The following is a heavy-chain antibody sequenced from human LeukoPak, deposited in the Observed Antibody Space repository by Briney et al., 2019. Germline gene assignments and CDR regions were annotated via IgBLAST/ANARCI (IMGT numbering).Heavy chain of an antibody. D-gene: IGHD2-2*01. V-gene: IGHV3-30*03. CDR3: ARDPIDRVYQLPPSPAWFDP. Sequence: GGSLRLSCAASGFTFSSYSMTRVRQAPGKGLEWVAVISYNGSNKYYADSVKGRFTISRDNSKNTLYLQMNSLRAEDTAVYYCARDPIDRVYQLPPSPAWFDPWGQGTLVTVSS. CDR1: GFTFSSYS. CDR2: ISYNGSNK. J-gene: IGHJ5*02.